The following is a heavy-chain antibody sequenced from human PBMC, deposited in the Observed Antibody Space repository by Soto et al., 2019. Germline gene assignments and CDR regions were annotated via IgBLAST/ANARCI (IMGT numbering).Heavy chain of an antibody. CDR1: GGSFSGYY. V-gene: IGHV4-34*01. D-gene: IGHD5-18*01. CDR3: AFGGGWDGYSPFDY. CDR2: INHSGST. Sequence: PSETLSLTCAVYGGSFSGYYWSWIRQPPGKGLEWIGEINHSGSTNYNPSLKSRVTISVDTSKNQFSLKLSSVTAADTAVYYCAFGGGWDGYSPFDYWGQGTLVTVS. J-gene: IGHJ4*02.